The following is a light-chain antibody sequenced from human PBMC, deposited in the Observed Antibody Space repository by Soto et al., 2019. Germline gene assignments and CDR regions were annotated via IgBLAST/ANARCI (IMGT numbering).Light chain of an antibody. V-gene: IGKV1-39*01. CDR1: QSISSY. Sequence: DIPMTPPTSSLAASLGERVNITCRASQSISSYLNWYQQIPGKAPKLLIYAASSLQSGVPSRFSGSGSGTDFTLTISSLQPEDFATYYCQQSYSTPITFGRGTRLEI. CDR3: QQSYSTPIT. CDR2: AAS. J-gene: IGKJ5*01.